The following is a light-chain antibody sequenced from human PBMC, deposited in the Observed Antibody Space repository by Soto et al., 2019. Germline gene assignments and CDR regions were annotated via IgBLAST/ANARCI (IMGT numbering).Light chain of an antibody. CDR3: QRYGSSAYT. V-gene: IGKV3-20*01. CDR2: GAS. J-gene: IGKJ2*01. CDR1: QSVSSSY. Sequence: EIVLTQSPGTLSLSPGERATLSCRASQSVSSSYLAWYQQKTGQAPRLLIYGASSRATGIPDRFSGSGSGTNFTLTISRLEPEDFAVYYCQRYGSSAYTFGQGTKLEIK.